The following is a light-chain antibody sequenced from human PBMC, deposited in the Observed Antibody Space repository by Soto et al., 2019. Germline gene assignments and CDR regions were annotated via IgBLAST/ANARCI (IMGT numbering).Light chain of an antibody. J-gene: IGKJ1*01. CDR1: QSVSSY. CDR2: DAS. Sequence: EIVLTQSPATLSLSPGERATLSCRASQSVSSYLAWYQQKPGQAPRLLIYDASNRATGIPARFSGSGSGTVFTLTSSSLEPDVFSFYYWQERSSWWTFGQGTKVEIK. CDR3: QERSSWWT. V-gene: IGKV3-11*01.